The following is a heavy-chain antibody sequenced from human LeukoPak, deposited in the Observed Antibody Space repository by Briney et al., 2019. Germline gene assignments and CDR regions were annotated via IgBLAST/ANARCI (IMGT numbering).Heavy chain of an antibody. CDR3: AKDFRTNVLRYFDWAQSTDY. V-gene: IGHV3-74*01. D-gene: IGHD3-9*01. CDR1: GFTSSTYW. CDR2: INSDGSST. Sequence: PGGSLRLSCAASGFTSSTYWMHWVRQAPGKGLVWVSRINSDGSSTNYADSVKGRFTISRDNSKSTLYLQMNSLRAEDTAVYYCAKDFRTNVLRYFDWAQSTDYWGQGTLVTVSS. J-gene: IGHJ4*02.